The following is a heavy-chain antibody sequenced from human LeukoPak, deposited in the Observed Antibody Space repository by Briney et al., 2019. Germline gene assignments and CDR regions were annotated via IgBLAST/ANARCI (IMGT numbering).Heavy chain of an antibody. J-gene: IGHJ4*02. V-gene: IGHV3-7*01. CDR1: GFTLSTYW. CDR3: ARDKIVGATHFDY. CDR2: TKQDGSEK. Sequence: PGGSLRHTCAASGFTLSTYWMSWVRQAPGKGLEWVANTKQDGSEKYYVDSVKGRFTISRDNAKNSLYLQMNSLRAEDTAIYYCARDKIVGATHFDYWGQGTLVTVSS. D-gene: IGHD1-26*01.